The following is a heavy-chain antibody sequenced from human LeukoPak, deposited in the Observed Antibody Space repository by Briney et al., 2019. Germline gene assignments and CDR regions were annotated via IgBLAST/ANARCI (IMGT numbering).Heavy chain of an antibody. J-gene: IGHJ4*02. Sequence: SETLSLTCTVSGGSIGSYYWSWIRQPAGKGLEWIGRIYTSGSTNYNPSLKSRVTMSVDTSKNQFSLKLSSVTAADTAVYYCARNSHGYSSGWLQFNFDYWGQGTLVTVSS. D-gene: IGHD6-19*01. CDR3: ARNSHGYSSGWLQFNFDY. CDR2: IYTSGST. V-gene: IGHV4-4*07. CDR1: GGSIGSYY.